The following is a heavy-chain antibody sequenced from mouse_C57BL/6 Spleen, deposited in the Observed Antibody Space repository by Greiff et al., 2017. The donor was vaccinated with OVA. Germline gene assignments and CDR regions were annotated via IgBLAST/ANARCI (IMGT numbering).Heavy chain of an antibody. J-gene: IGHJ4*01. CDR3: ALAWIYYYGSSSLYAMDY. V-gene: IGHV7-3*01. Sequence: EVKLMESGGGLVQPGGSLSLSCAASGFTFTDYYMSWVRQPPGKALEWLGFIRNKANGYTTEYSASVKGPFTISRDNSQSILYLQMNALRAEDSATYYCALAWIYYYGSSSLYAMDYWGQGTSVTVSS. CDR1: GFTFTDYY. D-gene: IGHD1-1*01. CDR2: IRNKANGYTT.